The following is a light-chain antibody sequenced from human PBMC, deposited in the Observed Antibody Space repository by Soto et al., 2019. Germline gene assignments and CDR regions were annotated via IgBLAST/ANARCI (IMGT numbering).Light chain of an antibody. V-gene: IGKV3-20*01. Sequence: EIVVTQSPGILSLFPGERATLSCRTSQSVSNFYIGWYQQKSGQAPRLLIYSASSRAKGVPDRFSGGGTGTGSGTEFTLSISGLEPEDSAVYYCHHYGIPPWAFGQGTKVELK. CDR3: HHYGIPPWA. CDR2: SAS. J-gene: IGKJ1*01. CDR1: QSVSNFY.